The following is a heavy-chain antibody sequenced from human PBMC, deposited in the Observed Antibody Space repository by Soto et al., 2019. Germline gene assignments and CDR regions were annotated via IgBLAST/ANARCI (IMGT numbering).Heavy chain of an antibody. J-gene: IGHJ5*02. CDR3: AKDLFVSGSFNWFDP. V-gene: IGHV3-30*18. Sequence: QVQLVESGGGAVQPGRSLKLSCAASGFTFSSYAMHWVRQAPGKGLEWVAIILYDGSDKYYADSVRGRFTISRDNSKDTLYLQMNSLRPEDPAVYYCAKDLFVSGSFNWFDPWGQGTLVTVSS. D-gene: IGHD3-3*01. CDR2: ILYDGSDK. CDR1: GFTFSSYA.